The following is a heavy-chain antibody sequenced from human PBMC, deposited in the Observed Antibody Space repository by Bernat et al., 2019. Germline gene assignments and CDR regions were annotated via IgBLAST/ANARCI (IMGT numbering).Heavy chain of an antibody. D-gene: IGHD3-3*01. CDR3: ARAGFWSGYLPPYYYYYGMDV. Sequence: QVQLQESGPGLVKPSGTLSLTCAVSGGSISSSNWWSWVRQPPGKGLEWIGEIYHSGSTNYNPSLKSRVTISVDTSKNQFSLKLSSVTAADPAVYYCARAGFWSGYLPPYYYYYGMDVWGQGTTVTVSS. CDR1: GGSISSSNW. CDR2: IYHSGST. J-gene: IGHJ6*02. V-gene: IGHV4-4*02.